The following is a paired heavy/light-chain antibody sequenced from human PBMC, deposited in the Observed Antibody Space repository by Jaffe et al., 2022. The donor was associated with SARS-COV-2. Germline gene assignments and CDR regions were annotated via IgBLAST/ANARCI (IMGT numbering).Heavy chain of an antibody. CDR3: SRIRVDSSGWSDYYYYGMDV. Sequence: QVTLRESGPALVKPTQTLTLTCTFSGFSLSTSGMCVSWIRQPPGKALEWLALIDWDDDKYYSTSLRTRLTISKDTSKNQVVLTMTNLDPVDTATYYCSRIRVDSSGWSDYYYYGMDVWGQGTTVTVSS. J-gene: IGHJ6*02. CDR2: IDWDDDK. D-gene: IGHD6-19*01. CDR1: GFSLSTSGMC. V-gene: IGHV2-70*01.
Light chain of an antibody. CDR1: QSVSSH. CDR3: QQRSNWPPSIT. Sequence: EIVLTQSPATLSLSPGERATLSCRASQSVSSHLAWYQQKPGQAPRLLIYDASNRATGIPVRISGSGSGTDFTLTIRSLEPEDFAVYYCQQRSNWPPSITFGQGTRLEIK. CDR2: DAS. J-gene: IGKJ5*01. V-gene: IGKV3-11*01.